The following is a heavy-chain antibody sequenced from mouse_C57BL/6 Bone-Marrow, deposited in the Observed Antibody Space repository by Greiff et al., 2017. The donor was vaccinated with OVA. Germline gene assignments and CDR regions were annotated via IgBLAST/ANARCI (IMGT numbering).Heavy chain of an antibody. V-gene: IGHV7-3*01. Sequence: EVQLVESGGGLVQPGGSLSLSCAASGFTFTAYYMSWVRQPPGKALEWLGFIRNKANGYTTEYSASVKGRFTISRDNSQSILYLQMNALRAEDSATYYCARYPSNSNYENWYFDVWGTGTTVTVSS. CDR1: GFTFTAYY. D-gene: IGHD2-5*01. J-gene: IGHJ1*03. CDR3: ARYPSNSNYENWYFDV. CDR2: IRNKANGYTT.